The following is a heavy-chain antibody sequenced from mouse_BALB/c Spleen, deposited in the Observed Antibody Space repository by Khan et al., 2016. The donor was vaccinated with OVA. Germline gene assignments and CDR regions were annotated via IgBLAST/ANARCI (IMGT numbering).Heavy chain of an antibody. CDR1: GFSLSRYN. V-gene: IGHV2-6-4*01. CDR2: VWGGGNT. D-gene: IGHD2-14*01. CDR3: AIAYYRYDGYYAMDY. Sequence: QVQLQQPGPGLVAPSQSLSITCTVSGFSLSRYNIHWVRQPPGKGLEWLGMVWGGGNTDYNSTLKSRLSISKDNSTSHVFLKLNSLQTVSSAMYYCAIAYYRYDGYYAMDYWGQGTSVTVSS. J-gene: IGHJ4*01.